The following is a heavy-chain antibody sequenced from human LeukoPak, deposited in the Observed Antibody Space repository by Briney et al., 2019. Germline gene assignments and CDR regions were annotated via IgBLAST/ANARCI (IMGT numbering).Heavy chain of an antibody. CDR1: GFTFSSYE. CDR2: ISSSGSTI. Sequence: GGSLRLSCAASGFTFSSYEMNWVRQAPGKGLEWVSYISSSGSTIYYADSVKGRFTISRDNAKSSLYLQMNSLRAEDTAVYYCARGHNRGEIYYYGMDVWGQGTTVTVSS. D-gene: IGHD1-14*01. J-gene: IGHJ6*02. CDR3: ARGHNRGEIYYYGMDV. V-gene: IGHV3-48*03.